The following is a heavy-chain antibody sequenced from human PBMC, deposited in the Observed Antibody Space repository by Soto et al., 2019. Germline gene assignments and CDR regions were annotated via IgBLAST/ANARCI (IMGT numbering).Heavy chain of an antibody. CDR2: LYPGDSAT. CDR3: AGGFQIPAPRGYYYYGMDV. CDR1: GYRFTSDW. D-gene: IGHD2-2*01. J-gene: IGHJ6*02. V-gene: IGHV5-51*01. Sequence: GASLKIHWQGSGYRFTSDWIGWVRQMPGKGLEWMGILYPGDSATSYSPSFQCQVTLSADKSISTAYLQWSSLKASDTAMYYCAGGFQIPAPRGYYYYGMDVWGQGTTVTVSS.